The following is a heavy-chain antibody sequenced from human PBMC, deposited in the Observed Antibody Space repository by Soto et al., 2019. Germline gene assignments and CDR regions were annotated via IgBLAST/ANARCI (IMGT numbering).Heavy chain of an antibody. CDR3: AKDFKVSGSHYGTLNYYYGMDV. D-gene: IGHD3-10*01. J-gene: IGHJ6*02. CDR1: AFTYSNYG. Sequence: PGGSLRRPGAASAFTYSNYGMHWDRQAPGKGLEWVAVISYDGYLKYYVDAVKGRFTVARNNSKNTLFLEMNSLRVEDTAVYFCAKDFKVSGSHYGTLNYYYGMDVWGQGTTVTVSS. CDR2: ISYDGYLK. V-gene: IGHV3-30*18.